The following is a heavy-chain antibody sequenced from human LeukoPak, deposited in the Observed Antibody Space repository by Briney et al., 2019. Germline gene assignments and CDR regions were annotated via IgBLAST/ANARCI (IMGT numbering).Heavy chain of an antibody. CDR1: GFTFSSYE. CDR3: ARDGWLGDY. Sequence: GGSLRLSCAASGFTFSSYEMNWVRQAPGKGLEWVSYISSSGSTIYYADSVKSRFTISRDNAKNSLYLQMNSLRAEDTAVYYCARDGWLGDYWGQGTLVTVSS. V-gene: IGHV3-48*03. CDR2: ISSSGSTI. D-gene: IGHD6-19*01. J-gene: IGHJ4*02.